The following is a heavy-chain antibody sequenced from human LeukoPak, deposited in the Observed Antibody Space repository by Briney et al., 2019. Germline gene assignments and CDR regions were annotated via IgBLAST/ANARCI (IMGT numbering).Heavy chain of an antibody. CDR1: GFTVTSNY. J-gene: IGHJ6*02. CDR3: ARPNYVWRTYRGAIDV. D-gene: IGHD3-16*01. Sequence: SGGSLRLSCAASGFTVTSNYMSWVRQAPGKGLEWVSVIYSDASTYYSDSVKGRFTTSRHNSKNTLYLQMNSLRTEDTALYYCARPNYVWRTYRGAIDVGGQGTRSPSP. CDR2: IYSDAST. V-gene: IGHV3-53*04.